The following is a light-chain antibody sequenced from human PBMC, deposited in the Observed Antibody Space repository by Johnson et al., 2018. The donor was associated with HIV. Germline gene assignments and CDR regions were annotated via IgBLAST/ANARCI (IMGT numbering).Light chain of an antibody. V-gene: IGLV1-51*02. CDR3: GAWDISLIVGGV. Sequence: QSVLTQPPSVSAAPGQRVTISCSGSSSNIGDNFVSWYHQFPGAAPKLLIFENYKRSSGIPDRFSGSRSGTSATLAITGLQTGDEAYYYCGAWDISLIVGGVFGTGTECTVL. CDR1: SSNIGDNF. J-gene: IGLJ1*01. CDR2: ENY.